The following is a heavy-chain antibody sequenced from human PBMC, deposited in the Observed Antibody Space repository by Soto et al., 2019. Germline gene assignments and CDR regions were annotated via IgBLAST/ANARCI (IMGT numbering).Heavy chain of an antibody. V-gene: IGHV3-64D*06. CDR2: VSTSGRST. D-gene: IGHD3-3*01. Sequence: PVWYLRVSCSASGYIFSDSTIYWVRHVPLKGLEAISAVSTSGRSTYYSDFVKDRFTISRDNSKDTLFLQMGSLRPEDTAIYYCVKQEQVLDGVDFDYWGQGTQVPVSS. CDR3: VKQEQVLDGVDFDY. J-gene: IGHJ4*02. CDR1: GYIFSDST.